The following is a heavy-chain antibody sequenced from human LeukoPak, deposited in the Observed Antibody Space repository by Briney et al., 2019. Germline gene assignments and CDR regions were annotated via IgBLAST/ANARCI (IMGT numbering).Heavy chain of an antibody. CDR2: INHRGGT. CDR3: ARAGLYCGDDCYIDS. V-gene: IGHV4-34*01. Sequence: SETLSLTCAVYGAPFNIYYWSWIRQPPGKGLEWIGEINHRGGTNYNSSLKSRVTISVDTSKNQFSLNLSSVTAADTAIYYCARAGLYCGDDCYIDSWGQGNLVTVSS. D-gene: IGHD2-21*01. CDR1: GAPFNIYY. J-gene: IGHJ4*02.